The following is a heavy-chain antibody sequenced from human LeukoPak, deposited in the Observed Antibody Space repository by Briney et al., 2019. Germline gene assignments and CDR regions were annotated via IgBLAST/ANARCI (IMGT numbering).Heavy chain of an antibody. CDR3: ASSPFGGYCSGGSCYSTNNWFDP. CDR2: INPNSGGT. V-gene: IGHV1-2*02. Sequence: ASVKVSCKASGYTFTGYYMHWVRQAPGQGLEWMGWINPNSGGTNYAQKFQGRATMTTDTSTSTAYMELRSLRSDDTAVYYCASSPFGGYCSGGSCYSTNNWFDPWGQGTLVTVSS. J-gene: IGHJ5*02. D-gene: IGHD2-15*01. CDR1: GYTFTGYY.